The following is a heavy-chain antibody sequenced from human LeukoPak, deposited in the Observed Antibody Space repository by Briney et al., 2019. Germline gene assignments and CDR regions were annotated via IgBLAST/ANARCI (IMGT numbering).Heavy chain of an antibody. Sequence: GGSLRLSCAASEFSVGSNYMTWVRQAPGKGLERVSLIYSGGSTYYADSVKGRFTISRDNSKNTLYLQMNSLRAEDTAVYYCARDAAYCGGDCYMDAFDIWGQGTMVTVFS. CDR3: ARDAAYCGGDCYMDAFDI. CDR1: EFSVGSNY. J-gene: IGHJ3*02. D-gene: IGHD2-21*02. V-gene: IGHV3-66*01. CDR2: IYSGGST.